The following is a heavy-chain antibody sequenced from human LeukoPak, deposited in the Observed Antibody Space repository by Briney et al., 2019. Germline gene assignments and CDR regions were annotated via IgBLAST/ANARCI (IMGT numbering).Heavy chain of an antibody. Sequence: GGSLRLSCAASGFTFSSYAMHWVRQAPGKGLEWVAVISYDGSNKYYADSVKGRFTISRDNSKNTLYLQMNSLRAEDTAVYYCARGGVYYDSSGFDYWGQGTLVTVSS. V-gene: IGHV3-30*04. CDR3: ARGGVYYDSSGFDY. J-gene: IGHJ4*02. CDR1: GFTFSSYA. D-gene: IGHD3-22*01. CDR2: ISYDGSNK.